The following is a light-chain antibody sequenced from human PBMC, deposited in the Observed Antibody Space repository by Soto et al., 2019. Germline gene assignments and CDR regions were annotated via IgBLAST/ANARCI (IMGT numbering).Light chain of an antibody. J-gene: IGKJ3*01. V-gene: IGKV3-20*01. CDR3: QQYGSSLFT. CDR2: AAS. Sequence: EIVLTQSPGTLSLSPGERATLSCRASQSVSSSFLAWYQQKPGQAPRLLIYAASSRATGIPDRFSGSGSGTDFTLTISRLEPEEFAVYYWQQYGSSLFTFGPGTKVDIK. CDR1: QSVSSSF.